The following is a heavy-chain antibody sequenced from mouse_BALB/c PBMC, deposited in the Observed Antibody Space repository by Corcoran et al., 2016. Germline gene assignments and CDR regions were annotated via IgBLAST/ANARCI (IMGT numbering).Heavy chain of an antibody. Sequence: QIKWVQSGPELTKPGETFTNSCTASWYTFTNYGLNLVKQAPGKGLKWMGWINTYTGEPTYADDFKGRFAFTLEASASTAYLQINNLKNEDTATYFCARYGYDEILYAMDYLGQGTSVTVSS. CDR3: ARYGYDEILYAMDY. D-gene: IGHD2-2*01. V-gene: IGHV9-3-1*01. CDR2: INTYTGEP. J-gene: IGHJ4*01. CDR1: WYTFTNYG.